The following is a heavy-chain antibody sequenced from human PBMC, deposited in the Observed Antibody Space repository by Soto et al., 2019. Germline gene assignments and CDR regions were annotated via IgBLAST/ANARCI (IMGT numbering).Heavy chain of an antibody. Sequence: SVKVSCKASGYSLTNYGVTWVRQDPGQGLEWMGWISAFNGNTHYAQNLQGRVTMTTDASTSTAYMELRSLRSDDTAVYYCARDRGVAPPVAGNTHYYYYYLDVWGKGTTVTVSS. V-gene: IGHV1-18*01. J-gene: IGHJ6*03. CDR2: ISAFNGNT. CDR3: ARDRGVAPPVAGNTHYYYYYLDV. CDR1: GYSLTNYG. D-gene: IGHD6-19*01.